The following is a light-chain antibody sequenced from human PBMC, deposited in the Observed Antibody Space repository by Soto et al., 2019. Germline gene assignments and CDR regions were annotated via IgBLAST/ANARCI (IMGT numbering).Light chain of an antibody. V-gene: IGLV4-69*01. CDR3: QTWATDSWV. J-gene: IGLJ3*02. CDR1: SGHSSYA. CDR2: LNSDGSH. Sequence: QSVLTQSPSASASLGASVKLTCTLSSGHSSYAIAWHQQRPDKGPRYLMKLNSDGSHSKGGGIPDRFSGSSSGAERSLTISSLQSEDEADYYCQTWATDSWVFGAGTQLTVL.